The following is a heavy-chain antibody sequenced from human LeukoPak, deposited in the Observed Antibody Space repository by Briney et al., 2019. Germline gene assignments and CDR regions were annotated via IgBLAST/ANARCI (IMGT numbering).Heavy chain of an antibody. CDR3: ARDLTGYCSGGSCPGFDP. J-gene: IGHJ5*02. CDR2: IYTSGST. V-gene: IGHV4-4*07. D-gene: IGHD2-15*01. CDR1: GGSISSYY. Sequence: SETLSLTCTVSGGSISSYYWSWLRQPAGKGLEWIGRIYTSGSTNYNPSLKSRVTMSVDTSKNQFSLKLSSVTAADTAVYYCARDLTGYCSGGSCPGFDPWGQGTLVTVSS.